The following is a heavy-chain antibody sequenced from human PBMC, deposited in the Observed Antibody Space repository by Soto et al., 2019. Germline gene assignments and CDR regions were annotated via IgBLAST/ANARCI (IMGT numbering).Heavy chain of an antibody. CDR2: ISSSSSYI. CDR1: GFTFSSYS. V-gene: IGHV3-21*01. CDR3: ARADGDYARADGMDV. J-gene: IGHJ6*02. Sequence: EVQLVESGGGLVKPGGSLRLSCAASGFTFSSYSMNWVRQAPGKGLEWVSSISSSSSYIYYADSVKGRFTISRDNAKNSLYLQMNSLRAEDTAVYYCARADGDYARADGMDVWGQGTTVTVSS. D-gene: IGHD4-17*01.